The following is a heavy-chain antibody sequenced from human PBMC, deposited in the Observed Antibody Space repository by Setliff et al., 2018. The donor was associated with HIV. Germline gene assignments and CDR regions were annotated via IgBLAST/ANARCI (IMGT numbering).Heavy chain of an antibody. J-gene: IGHJ1*01. CDR3: ARDPAPSSSASYFQH. CDR2: INPSSGST. V-gene: IGHV1-46*01. Sequence: ASVKVSCKASGYTFTSYYMHWVRQAPGQGLEWMGIINPSSGSTIYAQKFQGRVTMTRDTSTSTVHMELSSLRSEDTAVYYCARDPAPSSSASYFQHWGQGTPVTVSS. D-gene: IGHD6-6*01. CDR1: GYTFTSYY.